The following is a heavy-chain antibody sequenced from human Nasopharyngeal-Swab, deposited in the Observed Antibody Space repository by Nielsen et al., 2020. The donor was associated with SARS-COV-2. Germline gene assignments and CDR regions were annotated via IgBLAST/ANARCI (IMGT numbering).Heavy chain of an antibody. CDR2: ISGSGGRT. Sequence: GGSLRLSCAASGFTFSSYAMSWVRQAPGKGLEWVSAISGSGGRTYYADSVKGRFTISRDNSKNTLYLQMNSLRAEDTAVYYCAKDAGRSIVVVPAASSYWGQGTLVTVSS. CDR3: AKDAGRSIVVVPAASSY. CDR1: GFTFSSYA. J-gene: IGHJ4*02. D-gene: IGHD2-2*01. V-gene: IGHV3-23*01.